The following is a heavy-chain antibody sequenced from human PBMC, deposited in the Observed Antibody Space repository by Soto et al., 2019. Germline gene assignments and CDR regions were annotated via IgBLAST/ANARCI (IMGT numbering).Heavy chain of an antibody. CDR1: GFTFSSYA. CDR3: AKNRMAARPSWFDP. D-gene: IGHD6-6*01. V-gene: IGHV3-23*01. CDR2: ISGSGGST. Sequence: PGGALRLYCAASGFTFSSYAMSWVRQASGKGVEWVSAISGSGGSTYYADSVKGRFTIYRDNSKNTLYLQMNSLRAEDTAVYYCAKNRMAARPSWFDPWGQGTLVTVSS. J-gene: IGHJ5*02.